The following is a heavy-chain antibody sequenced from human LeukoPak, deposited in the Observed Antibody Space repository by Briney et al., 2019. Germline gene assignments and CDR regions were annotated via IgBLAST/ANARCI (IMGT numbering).Heavy chain of an antibody. Sequence: ASVKVSCKAAGYTFTSFGISWVRQAPGQGLEWMGWISAYNGNTNYAQKLQGRVTMTTDTSTSTVYMELRSLRSDDTAVYYCARGGLYCSSTSCYGIEYWGQGTLVTVSS. J-gene: IGHJ4*02. CDR1: GYTFTSFG. V-gene: IGHV1-18*04. CDR3: ARGGLYCSSTSCYGIEY. D-gene: IGHD2-2*01. CDR2: ISAYNGNT.